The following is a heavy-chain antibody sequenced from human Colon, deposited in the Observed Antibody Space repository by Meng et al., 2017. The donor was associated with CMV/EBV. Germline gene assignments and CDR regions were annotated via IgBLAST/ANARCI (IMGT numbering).Heavy chain of an antibody. CDR2: ISSNSNDI. V-gene: IGHV3-21*06. Sequence: GESLKISCEGSGFTFSSYNLNWVRQAPGKGLEWISSISSNSNDIYYVDSVKGRFSISRDNAKNSLYLQMNSLRVEDTAVYFCARDRPPGYYDFWSGPGGVGMDVWGQGTTVTVSS. CDR1: GFTFSSYN. D-gene: IGHD3-3*01. CDR3: ARDRPPGYYDFWSGPGGVGMDV. J-gene: IGHJ6*02.